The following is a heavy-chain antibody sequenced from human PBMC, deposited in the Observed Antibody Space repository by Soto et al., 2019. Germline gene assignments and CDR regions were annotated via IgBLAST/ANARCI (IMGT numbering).Heavy chain of an antibody. CDR1: GFTFSSYW. CDR3: ARDQYGDYPGRFDC. D-gene: IGHD4-17*01. J-gene: IGHJ4*02. Sequence: EVQLVESGGGLVQPGGSLRLSCAASGFTFSSYWMSWVRQAPGKGLEWVSFISTSGTTTYYADSVKGRFTISRDNAKNSLYLQMNSLRAEDTAVYYCARDQYGDYPGRFDCWGQGTLVTVSS. V-gene: IGHV3-48*04. CDR2: ISTSGTTT.